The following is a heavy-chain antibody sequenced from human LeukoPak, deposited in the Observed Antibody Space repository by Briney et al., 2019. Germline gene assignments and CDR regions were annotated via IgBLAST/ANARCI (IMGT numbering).Heavy chain of an antibody. J-gene: IGHJ4*02. Sequence: GGSLRLSCAASGFTFSSYGMHWVRQAPGKGLEWVSAISGRGDRTSYADSVKGRVTISRDNSKNTLYLQMNSLRAEDTAVYYCALQGYLVAFEYWGRGTLVTVSS. CDR3: ALQGYLVAFEY. CDR2: ISGRGDRT. CDR1: GFTFSSYG. D-gene: IGHD6-13*01. V-gene: IGHV3-23*01.